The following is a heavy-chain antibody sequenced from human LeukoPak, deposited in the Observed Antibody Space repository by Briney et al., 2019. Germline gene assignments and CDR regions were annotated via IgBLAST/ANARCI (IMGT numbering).Heavy chain of an antibody. CDR1: GCSISSSNW. J-gene: IGHJ4*02. Sequence: SETLSLTCAVSGCSISSSNWWSWVRQPPGKGLEWIGEIYHSGSTNYNPSLKSRVTISVDTSKNQFSLKLSSVTAADTAVYYCARVEGSLINYWGQGTLVTVSS. CDR3: ARVEGSLINY. CDR2: IYHSGST. V-gene: IGHV4-4*02. D-gene: IGHD5-24*01.